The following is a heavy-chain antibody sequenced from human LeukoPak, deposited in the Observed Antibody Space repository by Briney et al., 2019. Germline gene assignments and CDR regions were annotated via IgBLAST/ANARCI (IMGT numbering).Heavy chain of an antibody. V-gene: IGHV3-21*01. Sequence: GGSLRLSCASSGFTFSSYSMTWVRQAPGKGLEWVSSIGTGNKYIYYADSVKGRLTISRDNAKNSLYLQMNSLRDEDTAVYFCAREFFGAMFDYWGQGALVTVSS. CDR1: GFTFSSYS. D-gene: IGHD4/OR15-4a*01. CDR3: AREFFGAMFDY. CDR2: IGTGNKYI. J-gene: IGHJ4*02.